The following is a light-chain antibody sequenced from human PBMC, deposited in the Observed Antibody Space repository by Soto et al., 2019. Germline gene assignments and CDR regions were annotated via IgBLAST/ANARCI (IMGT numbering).Light chain of an antibody. J-gene: IGLJ3*02. V-gene: IGLV2-11*01. CDR3: CSYAGSSWV. Sequence: QSVLTQPASVSGSPGQSITISCTGTSGDVGGYNYVSWYQQHPGKAPKLMIYDVSKRPSGVPDRFSGSKSGNTASLTISGLQAEDEADYYCCSYAGSSWVFGGGTKLTVL. CDR1: SGDVGGYNY. CDR2: DVS.